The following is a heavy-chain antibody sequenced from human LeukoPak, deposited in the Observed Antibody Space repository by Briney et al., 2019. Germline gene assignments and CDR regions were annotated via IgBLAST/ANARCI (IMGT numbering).Heavy chain of an antibody. V-gene: IGHV3-23*01. D-gene: IGHD2-15*01. CDR3: AKDDCSGGSCYSYYFDY. CDR2: ISGSGGST. Sequence: SGGSLRLSCAASGFTFSSYAMSWVRQAPGKGLEWVSAISGSGGSTYYADSVKGRFTIPGDNSKNTLYLQMNSLRAEDAAVYYCAKDDCSGGSCYSYYFDYWGQGTLATVSS. J-gene: IGHJ4*02. CDR1: GFTFSSYA.